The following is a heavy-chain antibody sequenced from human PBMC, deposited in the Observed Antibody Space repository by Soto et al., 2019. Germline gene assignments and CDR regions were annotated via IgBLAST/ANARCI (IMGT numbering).Heavy chain of an antibody. J-gene: IGHJ4*02. D-gene: IGHD5-18*01. CDR2: IYSGGST. V-gene: IGHV3-53*02. CDR1: GCTVSSNY. Sequence: EVQLVETGGGLIQPGGSLRLSCAASGCTVSSNYMSWVRQAPGKGLEWVSVIYSGGSTYYADSVKGRFTISRDNSKNTLYLQMNSLRAEDTAVYYCASYSYGLYYFDYWGQGTLVTVSS. CDR3: ASYSYGLYYFDY.